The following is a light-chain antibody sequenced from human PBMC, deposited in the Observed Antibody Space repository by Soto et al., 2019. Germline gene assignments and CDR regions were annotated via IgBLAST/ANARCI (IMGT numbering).Light chain of an antibody. CDR1: ESVGSK. CDR2: GAS. CDR3: QHHDNWPLIT. V-gene: IGKV3-15*01. Sequence: EIVMTQSPATLSVSPVERATLSCMASESVGSKVAWYQQKPGQAPRVLIYGASIRATGIPVRFSGSGSGTAFTLTISSLQSEDFALYYCQHHDNWPLITFGQGTRLEIK. J-gene: IGKJ5*01.